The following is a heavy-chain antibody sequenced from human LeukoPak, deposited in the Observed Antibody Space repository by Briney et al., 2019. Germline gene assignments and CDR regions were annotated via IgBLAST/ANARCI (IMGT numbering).Heavy chain of an antibody. CDR1: GFTFGKYW. V-gene: IGHV3-7*03. CDR3: AREEVKSFDN. CDR2: IKGDGSET. J-gene: IGHJ4*02. Sequence: GGSLRLSCVASGFTFGKYWMSWVRQAPGKGLEWVANIKGDGSETSYVTSVRGRFTISRDNAKNSLYLQMNNLRVEDTAVYYCAREEVKSFDNWGQGTLVTVPS.